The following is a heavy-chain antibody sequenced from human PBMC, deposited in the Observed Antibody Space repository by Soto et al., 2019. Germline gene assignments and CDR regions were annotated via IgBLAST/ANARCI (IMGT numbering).Heavy chain of an antibody. D-gene: IGHD1-1*01. V-gene: IGHV1-18*01. Sequence: ASVKVSCKASGYTFTSYGISWVRQAPGQGLEWMGWISAYNGNTNYAQKLQGRVTMTTDTSTSTAYMELRSLGSDDTAVYYCARFNLRWNAPPIDYWGQGTLVTVSS. CDR3: ARFNLRWNAPPIDY. J-gene: IGHJ4*02. CDR2: ISAYNGNT. CDR1: GYTFTSYG.